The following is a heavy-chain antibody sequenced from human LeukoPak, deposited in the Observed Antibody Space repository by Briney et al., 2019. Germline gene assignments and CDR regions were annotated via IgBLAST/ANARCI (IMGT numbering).Heavy chain of an antibody. J-gene: IGHJ4*02. V-gene: IGHV3-21*01. CDR3: ARDPRGVWGSYRYGS. CDR2: ISGSSSYI. Sequence: WVRQAPGXGLEWVSSISGSSSYIYYADSVKGRFTISRDNAKNSLYLQMNSLRAEDTAVYYCARDPRGVWGSYRYGSGGQGTLVTVSS. D-gene: IGHD3-16*02.